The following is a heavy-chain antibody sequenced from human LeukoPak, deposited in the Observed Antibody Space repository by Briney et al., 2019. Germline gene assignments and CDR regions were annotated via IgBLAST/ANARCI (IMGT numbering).Heavy chain of an antibody. J-gene: IGHJ3*02. CDR3: ARAEGIVVVPAASAFDI. Sequence: GGSLRLSCAASGFTFSSYSMNWVRQAPGKGLEWVSYISSSSSTIYYADSVKGRFTISRDNAKNSLYLQMNSLRAEDTAVYYCARAEGIVVVPAASAFDIWGQGTMVTASS. CDR1: GFTFSSYS. V-gene: IGHV3-48*01. D-gene: IGHD2-2*01. CDR2: ISSSSSTI.